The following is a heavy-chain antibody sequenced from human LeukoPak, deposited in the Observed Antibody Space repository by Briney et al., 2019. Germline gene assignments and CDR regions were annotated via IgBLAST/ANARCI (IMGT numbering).Heavy chain of an antibody. V-gene: IGHV3-48*01. CDR3: ARDGIAARPYYYYGMDV. D-gene: IGHD6-6*01. Sequence: GGSLRLSCAASGFTFSSYSMNWVRQAPGKGLEWVSYISSSSSTIYYADSVKGRFTISRDNSKNTLYLQMNSLRAEDTAVYYCARDGIAARPYYYYGMDVWGQGTTVTVSS. CDR1: GFTFSSYS. J-gene: IGHJ6*02. CDR2: ISSSSSTI.